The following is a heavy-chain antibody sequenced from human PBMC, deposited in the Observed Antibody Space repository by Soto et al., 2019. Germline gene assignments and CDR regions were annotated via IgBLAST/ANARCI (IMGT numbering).Heavy chain of an antibody. D-gene: IGHD3-3*01. J-gene: IGHJ4*02. CDR1: GYTFSSYG. Sequence: HVQLVESGGGVVQPGRCLRLSCAASGYTFSSYGMHWVRQAPGKGLEWVAVIWYDGSNKYYADSVKGRFTISRDNSKNTLYLQMNSLRAEDTAVYYCARDNRRWITIIDYWGLGTLVTVSS. V-gene: IGHV3-33*01. CDR2: IWYDGSNK. CDR3: ARDNRRWITIIDY.